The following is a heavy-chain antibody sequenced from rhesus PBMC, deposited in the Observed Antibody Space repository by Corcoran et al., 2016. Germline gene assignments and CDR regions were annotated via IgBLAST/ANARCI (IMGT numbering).Heavy chain of an antibody. D-gene: IGHD3-3*01. CDR3: ARENFWTLFDY. J-gene: IGHJ4*01. Sequence: QVQLQESGPGVVKPSETLSLTCAVSGGSISDSYRWSWIRQPPGKGLEWIGYIYGSSTSTKYNPSLKSRVTISKDTSKNQFSLKLSSVTAADTAVYYCARENFWTLFDYWGQGVLVTVSS. CDR2: IYGSSTST. CDR1: GGSISDSYR. V-gene: IGHV4S10*01.